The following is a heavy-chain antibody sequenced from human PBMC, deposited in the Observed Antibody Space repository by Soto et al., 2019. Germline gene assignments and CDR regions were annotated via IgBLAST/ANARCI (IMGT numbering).Heavy chain of an antibody. CDR2: IIPILGIA. CDR3: ARSFVRVRGVSEAFDI. V-gene: IGHV1-69*02. J-gene: IGHJ3*02. Sequence: ASVKVSCKASGGTFSSYTISWVRQAPGQGLEWMGRIIPILGIANYAQKFQGRVTITADKSTSTAYMELSSLRSEDTAVYYCARSFVRVRGVSEAFDIWGQGTMVTVSS. D-gene: IGHD3-10*01. CDR1: GGTFSSYT.